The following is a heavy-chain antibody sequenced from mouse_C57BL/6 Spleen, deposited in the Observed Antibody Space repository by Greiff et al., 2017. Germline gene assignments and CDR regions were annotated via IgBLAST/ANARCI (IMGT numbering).Heavy chain of an antibody. Sequence: VQLQQSGAELVRPGTSVKMSCKASGYTFTNYWIGWAKPRPGHGLEWIGDIYPGGGYTNYNEKFKGKATLTADKSSSTAYMQFSSLTSEDSAIYYCARSDYYGSSYSYWYFDVWGTGTTVTVSS. CDR2: IYPGGGYT. CDR1: GYTFTNYW. D-gene: IGHD1-1*01. CDR3: ARSDYYGSSYSYWYFDV. V-gene: IGHV1-63*01. J-gene: IGHJ1*03.